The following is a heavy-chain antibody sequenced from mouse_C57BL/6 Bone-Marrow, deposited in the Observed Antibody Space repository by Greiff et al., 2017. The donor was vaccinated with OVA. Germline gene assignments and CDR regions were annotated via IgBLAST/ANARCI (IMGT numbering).Heavy chain of an antibody. D-gene: IGHD2-2*01. CDR2: IDPETGGT. CDR3: TTPGNGYDRAWFAY. J-gene: IGHJ3*01. V-gene: IGHV1-15*01. CDR1: GYTFTDYE. Sequence: VKLMESGAELVRPGASVTLSCKASGYTFTDYEMHWVKQTPVHGLEWIGAIDPETGGTAYNQKFKGKAILTADKSSSTAYMELRSLTSEDSAVYYCTTPGNGYDRAWFAYWGQGTLVTVSA.